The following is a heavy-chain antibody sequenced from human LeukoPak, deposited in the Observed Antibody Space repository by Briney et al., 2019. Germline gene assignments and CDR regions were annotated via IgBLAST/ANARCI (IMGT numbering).Heavy chain of an antibody. D-gene: IGHD3-22*01. CDR3: ARVEYYYDSSGYYYGGGEYFQH. CDR1: GGSISSYY. J-gene: IGHJ1*01. Sequence: PSETLSLTCTVSGGSISSYYWSWIRQPPGKGLEWIGYIYYSGSTNYNPSLKSRVTISVDTSKNQFSLKLSSVTAADTAVYYCARVEYYYDSSGYYYGGGEYFQHWGQGTLVTVSS. V-gene: IGHV4-59*01. CDR2: IYYSGST.